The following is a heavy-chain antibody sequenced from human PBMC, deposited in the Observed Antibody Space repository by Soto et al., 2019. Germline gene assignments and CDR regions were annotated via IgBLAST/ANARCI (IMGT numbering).Heavy chain of an antibody. CDR1: GFTFSTFS. V-gene: IGHV3-23*01. CDR2: ISASGVST. Sequence: EEQLLESGGGLVQPGGSLRLSCLASGFTFSTFSMSWVRQAPGRGLEWVSSISASGVSTYYSDSVKGRFTISRDNSKSTLYLQVDSLRVEDTAIYYCAKSINWYQYLWGKGTLVTVSS. D-gene: IGHD2-2*01. J-gene: IGHJ5*02. CDR3: AKSINWYQYL.